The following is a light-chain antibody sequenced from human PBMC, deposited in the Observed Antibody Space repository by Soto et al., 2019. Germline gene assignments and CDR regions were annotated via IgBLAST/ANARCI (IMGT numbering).Light chain of an antibody. CDR1: QTISSW. CDR2: KAS. CDR3: QHYNSYPLT. V-gene: IGKV1-5*03. J-gene: IGKJ4*01. Sequence: DIQMTQSPSTLSGSVVDRVTSTCRASQTISSWLAWYQQKKGKAPKLLIYKASTLKSGVPSRFSGSGYGTEFNLTISSLQTDDFATYYCQHYNSYPLTFGGGTKVDIK.